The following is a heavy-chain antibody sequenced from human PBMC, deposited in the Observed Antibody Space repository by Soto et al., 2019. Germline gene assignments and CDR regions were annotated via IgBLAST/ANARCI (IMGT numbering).Heavy chain of an antibody. J-gene: IGHJ6*02. CDR2: IYPGDSDT. V-gene: IGHV5-51*01. Sequence: PGESLKISCKGSGYSFANYWIGWVRQMPGKGLEWMGIIYPGDSDTRYSPSFQGRVTISADKSISTAYLQWSSLKASDTAMYYCARPREAGKYYYGVDVWGQGTTVTVSS. D-gene: IGHD6-19*01. CDR1: GYSFANYW. CDR3: ARPREAGKYYYGVDV.